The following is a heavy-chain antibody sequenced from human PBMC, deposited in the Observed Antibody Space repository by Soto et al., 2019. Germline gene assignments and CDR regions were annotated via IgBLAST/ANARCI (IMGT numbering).Heavy chain of an antibody. D-gene: IGHD4-17*01. CDR2: IIPMFGTT. V-gene: IGHV1-69*01. Sequence: QVQLVQSGAEVKKSGSSVKVSCKASGGTFSSYAISWVRQAPGQGLEWMGRIIPMFGTTNYAQKFQGRVTISADESTTTACMELSSLRSEDAAFYYCARDFGYGVYRGTFNIWGQGTMVTVSS. CDR1: GGTFSSYA. CDR3: ARDFGYGVYRGTFNI. J-gene: IGHJ3*02.